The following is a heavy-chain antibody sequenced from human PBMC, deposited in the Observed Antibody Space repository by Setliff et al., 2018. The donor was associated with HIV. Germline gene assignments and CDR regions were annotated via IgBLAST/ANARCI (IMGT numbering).Heavy chain of an antibody. CDR1: GFTFSSYS. V-gene: IGHV3-21*01. J-gene: IGHJ4*02. Sequence: LRLSCAASGFTFSSYSMNWVRQAPGKGLEWVSYISSSSSYTHYADSVKGRFTISRDNVKNSLYLQMNSLRAEDTAVYYCATHSGYDRDYWGQGTLVTDSS. CDR3: ATHSGYDRDY. CDR2: ISSSSSYT. D-gene: IGHD5-12*01.